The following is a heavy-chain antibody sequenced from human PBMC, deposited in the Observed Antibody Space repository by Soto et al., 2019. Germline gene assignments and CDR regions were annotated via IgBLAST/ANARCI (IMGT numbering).Heavy chain of an antibody. CDR1: GFTFSSYW. CDR3: ARDLEVAYYYGSGIPLSGYYYYYGMDV. Sequence: PGGSLRLSCAASGFTFSSYWMSWVRQAPGKGLEWVANIKQEGSEKYYVDSVKGRFTISRDNAKNSLYLQMNSLRAEDTAVYYCARDLEVAYYYGSGIPLSGYYYYYGMDVWGQGTTVTVSS. CDR2: IKQEGSEK. D-gene: IGHD3-10*01. V-gene: IGHV3-7*03. J-gene: IGHJ6*02.